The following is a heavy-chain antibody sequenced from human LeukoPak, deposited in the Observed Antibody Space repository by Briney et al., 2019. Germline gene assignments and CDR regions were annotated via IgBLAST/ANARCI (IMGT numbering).Heavy chain of an antibody. D-gene: IGHD4/OR15-4a*01. Sequence: PSQTLSLTCAVSGGSISSGGYSWSWIRQPPGKGLEWIGYIYHSGSTYYNPSLKSRVTISVDTSKNQFSLKLSSVTAADTAVYYCARHGADYWGQGTLVTVSS. J-gene: IGHJ4*02. CDR1: GGSISSGGYS. CDR2: IYHSGST. V-gene: IGHV4-30-2*03. CDR3: ARHGADY.